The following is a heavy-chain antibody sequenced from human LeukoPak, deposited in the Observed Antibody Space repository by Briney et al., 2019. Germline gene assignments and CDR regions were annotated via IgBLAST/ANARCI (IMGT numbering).Heavy chain of an antibody. D-gene: IGHD5-18*01. J-gene: IGHJ4*02. CDR1: GFTFSSYW. Sequence: GGSLRLSCAASGFTFSSYWMHWVRQAPGKGLVWVSRINSDGSSTSYADSVKGRFTISRDNAKNTLYLQMNSLRVEDTAVYYCARDLSGVTGYTYGRGIDYWGQGTLVTVSS. CDR2: INSDGSST. V-gene: IGHV3-74*01. CDR3: ARDLSGVTGYTYGRGIDY.